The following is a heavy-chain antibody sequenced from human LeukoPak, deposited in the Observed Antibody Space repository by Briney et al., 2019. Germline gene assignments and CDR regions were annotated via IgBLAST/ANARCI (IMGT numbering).Heavy chain of an antibody. V-gene: IGHV1-8*01. CDR2: MNPNSGNT. CDR3: ARFRGDYASDY. D-gene: IGHD4-17*01. J-gene: IGHJ4*02. Sequence: ASVKVSCKASGYTLTSYDINWVRQATGQGLEWMGWMNPNSGNTGYAQKLQGRVTMTTDTSTSTAYMELRSLRSDDTAVYYCARFRGDYASDYWGQGTLVTVSS. CDR1: GYTLTSYD.